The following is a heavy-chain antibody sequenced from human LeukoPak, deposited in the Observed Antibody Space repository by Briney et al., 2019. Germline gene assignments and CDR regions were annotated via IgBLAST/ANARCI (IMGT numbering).Heavy chain of an antibody. Sequence: PGGSLRLSCAASGFSFSSYNMNWVRQAPGKGLEWVSSITSSSTYTFYADSVKGRFTISRDNARNSLFLQMNSLRAEDTAVYYCARDPYSGTYGNTYYYYMDVWGKGTTVTISS. CDR2: ITSSSTYT. CDR3: ARDPYSGTYGNTYYYYMDV. D-gene: IGHD1-26*01. V-gene: IGHV3-21*01. CDR1: GFSFSSYN. J-gene: IGHJ6*03.